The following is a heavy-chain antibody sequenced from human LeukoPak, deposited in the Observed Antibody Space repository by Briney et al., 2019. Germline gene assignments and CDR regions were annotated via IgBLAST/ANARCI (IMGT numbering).Heavy chain of an antibody. CDR2: INHSGST. CDR3: ATVAGGGYDAPYYFDY. J-gene: IGHJ4*02. D-gene: IGHD5-12*01. CDR1: GGSFSGYY. Sequence: SETLSLTCAVYGGSFSGYYWSWIRQPPGKGLEWIGEINHSGSTNYNPSLKSRVTISVDTSKNQFSLKLSSVTAADTAVYYCATVAGGGYDAPYYFDYWGQGTLVTVPS. V-gene: IGHV4-34*01.